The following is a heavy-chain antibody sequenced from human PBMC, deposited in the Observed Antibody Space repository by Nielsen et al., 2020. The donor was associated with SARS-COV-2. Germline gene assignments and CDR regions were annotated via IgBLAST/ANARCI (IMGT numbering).Heavy chain of an antibody. CDR1: GDSVSSNSAA. CDR3: ARDGSLVHLHYYYGMDV. D-gene: IGHD6-13*01. Sequence: SETLSLTSAISGDSVSSNSAAWNWIRQSPSRGLEWLGRTYYRSKWYNDYAVSVKSRITINPDTSKNQFSLQLNSVTPEDTAVYYCARDGSLVHLHYYYGMDVWGQGTTVTVSS. J-gene: IGHJ6*02. CDR2: TYYRSKWYN. V-gene: IGHV6-1*01.